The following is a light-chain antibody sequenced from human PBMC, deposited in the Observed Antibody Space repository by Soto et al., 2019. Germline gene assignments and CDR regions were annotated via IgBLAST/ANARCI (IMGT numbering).Light chain of an antibody. CDR1: QSIRGW. CDR2: DAS. Sequence: NAVTRSPATVSASVRDRVTITCRARQSIRGWLAWYQQKPGIAPILLIYDASSLQSGVPSRFRGSGSGMEFTLTISILQSDDSATYYSKLYGGHSWTLGQGTKVDIK. V-gene: IGKV1-5*01. J-gene: IGKJ1*01. CDR3: KLYGGHSWT.